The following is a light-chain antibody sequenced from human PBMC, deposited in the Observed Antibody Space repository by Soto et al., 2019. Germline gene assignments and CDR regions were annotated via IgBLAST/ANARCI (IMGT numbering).Light chain of an antibody. J-gene: IGLJ2*01. Sequence: QSVLTQPPSASGSPGQSVTISCTRTSSDVGGYNYVSWYQQHPGKAPKLMIYEVSKRPSGVPDRFSGSKSGNTASLTVSGLQAEDEADYYCSSYAGSNPVVFGGGTKLTVL. CDR3: SSYAGSNPVV. CDR2: EVS. CDR1: SSDVGGYNY. V-gene: IGLV2-8*01.